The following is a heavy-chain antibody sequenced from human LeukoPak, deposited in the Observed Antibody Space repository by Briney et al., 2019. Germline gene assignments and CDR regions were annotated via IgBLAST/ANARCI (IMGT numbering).Heavy chain of an antibody. CDR3: ARDLLIMDYGSLIGAFTI. CDR2: IIPIFGTA. V-gene: IGHV1-69*13. CDR1: GVKFNIYV. D-gene: IGHD3-10*01. Sequence: SVKVSCKASGVKFNIYVLCWVRQAPGQGLEWMGGIIPIFGTANYAQKFQGRVTITADESTSTVYIELSSLRSEDTAVYYCARDLLIMDYGSLIGAFTIWGQGPMVTASS. J-gene: IGHJ3*02.